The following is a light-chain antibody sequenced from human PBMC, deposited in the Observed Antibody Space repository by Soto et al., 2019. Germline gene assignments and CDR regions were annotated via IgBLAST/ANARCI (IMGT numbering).Light chain of an antibody. J-gene: IGKJ3*01. CDR2: AAS. CDR3: QQSYSTHFT. V-gene: IGKV1-39*01. Sequence: DIQMTQSPSSLSASVGDRVTITCRASLGIANYLNWYQHKPGKAPNLLIYAASRLQSGVPSRFSGRGSGTDFTLTISSLQPEDFATYYCQQSYSTHFTFGPGTKVDIK. CDR1: LGIANY.